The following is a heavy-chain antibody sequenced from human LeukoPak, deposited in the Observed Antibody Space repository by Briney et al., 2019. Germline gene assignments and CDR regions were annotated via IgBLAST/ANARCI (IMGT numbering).Heavy chain of an antibody. Sequence: SETLSLTCAVYGGSFSGYYWSWIRQPPGKGQEWIGEINHSGSTNYNPSLKSRVTISVDTSKNQFSLKLSSVTAADTAVYYCARLISSSWYGGAFDIWGQGTMVTVSS. D-gene: IGHD6-13*01. CDR1: GGSFSGYY. CDR3: ARLISSSWYGGAFDI. CDR2: INHSGST. J-gene: IGHJ3*02. V-gene: IGHV4-34*01.